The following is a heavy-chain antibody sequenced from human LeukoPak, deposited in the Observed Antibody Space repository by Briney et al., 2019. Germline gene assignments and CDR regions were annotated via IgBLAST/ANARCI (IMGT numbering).Heavy chain of an antibody. Sequence: GASVKVSCKASGYTFTGYYIHWVRQAPGQGLERMGWINPNSGGTNYAQKFQGRVTMTRDRSINTAYMDLRSLTYDDTAVYYCARDKPAEAALDFWGQGTLVTVSS. CDR1: GYTFTGYY. J-gene: IGHJ4*02. CDR2: INPNSGGT. CDR3: ARDKPAEAALDF. V-gene: IGHV1-2*02.